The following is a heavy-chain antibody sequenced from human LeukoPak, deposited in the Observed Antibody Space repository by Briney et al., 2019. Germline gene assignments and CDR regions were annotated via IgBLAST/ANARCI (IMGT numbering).Heavy chain of an antibody. J-gene: IGHJ4*02. CDR1: GFTIRDYV. CDR2: IDPSGTAL. D-gene: IGHD1-20*01. V-gene: IGHV3-11*01. Sequence: GGSLRLSCAASGFTIRDYVMSWVRQAPGKSLEWVSYIDPSGTALYYADSVKGRFTVSRDNGKNSLSLQLRSLRAEDTALYYCARAAYNWNWGQGTLVTVSS. CDR3: ARAAYNWN.